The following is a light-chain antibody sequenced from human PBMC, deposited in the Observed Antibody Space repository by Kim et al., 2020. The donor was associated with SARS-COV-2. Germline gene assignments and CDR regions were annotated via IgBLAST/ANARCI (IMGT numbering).Light chain of an antibody. CDR2: QDS. CDR1: KLGDKY. V-gene: IGLV3-1*01. CDR3: QAWDSSIYV. J-gene: IGLJ1*01. Sequence: SVSPGQTASITCSGDKLGDKYACWYQQKPGQFPVLVIYQDSKRPSGIPERFSGSNSGNTATLTISGTQAMDEADYYCQAWDSSIYVFGTGTKVTVL.